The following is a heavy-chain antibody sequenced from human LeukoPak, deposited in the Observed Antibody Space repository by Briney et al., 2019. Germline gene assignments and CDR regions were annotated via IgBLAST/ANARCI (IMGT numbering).Heavy chain of an antibody. CDR3: ASGGVTAMPPGDY. CDR1: GFTFSSYW. Sequence: PGGSLRLSCAASGFTFSSYWMSWVRQAPGKGLEWVANINQDGGEKYYVDSVKGRFTISRDNAKNSLYLQMNSLRAEDTAVYYCASGGVTAMPPGDYWGQGTLVTVSS. CDR2: INQDGGEK. J-gene: IGHJ4*02. D-gene: IGHD2-21*02. V-gene: IGHV3-7*01.